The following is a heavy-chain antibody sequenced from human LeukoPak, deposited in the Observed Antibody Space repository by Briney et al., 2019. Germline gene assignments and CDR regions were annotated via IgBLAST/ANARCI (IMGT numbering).Heavy chain of an antibody. D-gene: IGHD1-26*01. CDR3: ARKGSDTWETYWFDS. V-gene: IGHV1-8*03. Sequence: ASVKVSCKASGYTFTSYDINWVRQATGQGLEWMGWMNPNSGNTGYAQKFQGRVTITRNTSISTAYMELSSLRSEDTAMYYCARKGSDTWETYWFDSWGQGTLVTVSS. CDR2: MNPNSGNT. J-gene: IGHJ5*01. CDR1: GYTFTSYD.